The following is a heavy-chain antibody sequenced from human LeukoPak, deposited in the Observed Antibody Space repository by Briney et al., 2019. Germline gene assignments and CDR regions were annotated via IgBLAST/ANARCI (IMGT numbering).Heavy chain of an antibody. D-gene: IGHD3-9*01. CDR2: IIPIFGIA. V-gene: IGHV1-69*04. CDR3: ARARYFDWYFDY. J-gene: IGHJ4*02. Sequence: SVKVSCKASGGTFSSYAISWVRQAPGQGLEWMGRIIPIFGIANYAQKFQGRVTITADKSTSTAYMELSSLRSEDTAVYYCARARYFDWYFDYWGQGTLVTVSS. CDR1: GGTFSSYA.